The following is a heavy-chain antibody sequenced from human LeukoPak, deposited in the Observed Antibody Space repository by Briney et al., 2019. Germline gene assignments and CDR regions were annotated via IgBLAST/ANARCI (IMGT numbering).Heavy chain of an antibody. V-gene: IGHV1-69*04. CDR2: IIPIFGIA. CDR1: GGTFSSYA. CDR3: ARGGCSSTSCYYYGMDV. J-gene: IGHJ6*02. Sequence: SVKVSCKASGGTFSSYAISWVRQAPGQGLEWMGRIIPIFGIANYAQKFQGRVTITADKSTSTAYMKLSSLRSEDTAVYYCARGGCSSTSCYYYGMDVWGQGTTVTVSS. D-gene: IGHD2-2*01.